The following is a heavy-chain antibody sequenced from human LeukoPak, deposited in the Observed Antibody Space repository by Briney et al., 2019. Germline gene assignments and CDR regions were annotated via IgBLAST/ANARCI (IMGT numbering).Heavy chain of an antibody. V-gene: IGHV3-7*01. J-gene: IGHJ4*02. Sequence: GGSLRLSCAASGFTFSYYAMNWVRQAPGKGLEWVANIKQDGSEKYYVDSVKGRFTISRDNAKNSLYLQMNSLRAEDTAVYYCARRRYSGSSQHFDYWGQGTLVTVSS. CDR1: GFTFSYYA. CDR3: ARRRYSGSSQHFDY. CDR2: IKQDGSEK. D-gene: IGHD1-26*01.